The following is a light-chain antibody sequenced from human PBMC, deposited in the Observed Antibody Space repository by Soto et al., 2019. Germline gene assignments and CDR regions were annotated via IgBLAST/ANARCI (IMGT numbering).Light chain of an antibody. CDR1: SSNVGKNY. V-gene: IGLV1-51*01. J-gene: IGLJ2*01. CDR3: GTWDSSLSGVV. Sequence: QSVLTQPPSVSAAPGQQISIPCSGSSSNVGKNYVSWYQQHPGTAPKLLIYDNSQRPSGIPDRFSGSKSGTSATLGITGLQAGDEADYYCGTWDSSLSGVVLGGGTKLTVL. CDR2: DNS.